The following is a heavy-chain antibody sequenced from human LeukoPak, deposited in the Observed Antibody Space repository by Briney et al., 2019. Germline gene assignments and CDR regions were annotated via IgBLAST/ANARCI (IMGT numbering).Heavy chain of an antibody. V-gene: IGHV4-59*08. CDR1: GGSISSYY. Sequence: SETLSLTCTVSGGSISSYYWSWIRQPPGKGLEWIGYIYYSGSTNYNPFLKSRVTISVDTSKNQFSLKLSSVTAADTAVYYCARQGSYYGSFYFDYWGQGTLVTVSS. CDR2: IYYSGST. CDR3: ARQGSYYGSFYFDY. D-gene: IGHD3-10*01. J-gene: IGHJ4*02.